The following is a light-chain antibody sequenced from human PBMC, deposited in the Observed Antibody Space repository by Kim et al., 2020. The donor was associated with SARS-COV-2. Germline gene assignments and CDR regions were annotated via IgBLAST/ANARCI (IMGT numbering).Light chain of an antibody. CDR1: QSVSNSR. Sequence: SPGKRATLSFRASQSVSNSRLAWYQQKPGQAPRLLIYDASSRATGITDRFSGSGSGTDFTLTISRLEPEDFAVYYCQQYGASSLTFGGGTKVDIK. CDR2: DAS. V-gene: IGKV3-20*01. CDR3: QQYGASSLT. J-gene: IGKJ4*01.